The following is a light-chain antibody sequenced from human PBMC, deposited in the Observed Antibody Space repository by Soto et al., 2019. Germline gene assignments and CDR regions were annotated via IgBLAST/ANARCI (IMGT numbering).Light chain of an antibody. Sequence: QSVLTQPPSASGTPGQRVTISCSGSSSNIGYNFVYWYQQVPGTAPKLLIYRNDQRPLGVPDRFSGSKSGTSASLAISGLRSEDEADYYCAAWDDSLSVGVFGGGTKLTVL. CDR1: SSNIGYNF. CDR2: RND. J-gene: IGLJ2*01. CDR3: AAWDDSLSVGV. V-gene: IGLV1-47*01.